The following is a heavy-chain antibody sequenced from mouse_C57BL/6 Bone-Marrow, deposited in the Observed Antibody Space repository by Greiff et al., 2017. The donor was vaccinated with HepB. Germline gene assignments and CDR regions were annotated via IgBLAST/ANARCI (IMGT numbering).Heavy chain of an antibody. D-gene: IGHD1-1*01. CDR1: GYSITSGYY. Sequence: EVKLEESGPGLVKPSQSLSLTCSVTGYSITSGYYWNWIRQFPGNTLEWMGYISYDGSNNYNPSLKNRISITRDTSKNQFFLKLNSVTTEDTATYYCARDPLITTVVDWYFDVWGTGTTVTVSS. CDR3: ARDPLITTVVDWYFDV. V-gene: IGHV3-6*01. CDR2: ISYDGSN. J-gene: IGHJ1*03.